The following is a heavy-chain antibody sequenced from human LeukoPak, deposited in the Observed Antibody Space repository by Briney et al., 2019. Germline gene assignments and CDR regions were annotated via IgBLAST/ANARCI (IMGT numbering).Heavy chain of an antibody. V-gene: IGHV1-2*04. Sequence: ASVKVSCKASGYTFTGYYMHWVRQAPGQGLEWMGWINPNSGGTNYAQKFQGWVTMTRDTSISTAYMELSRLRSDDTAVYYCARATNYDLWSAYYHHMDVWGKGTTVTVSS. J-gene: IGHJ6*04. CDR3: ARATNYDLWSAYYHHMDV. CDR1: GYTFTGYY. CDR2: INPNSGGT. D-gene: IGHD3-3*01.